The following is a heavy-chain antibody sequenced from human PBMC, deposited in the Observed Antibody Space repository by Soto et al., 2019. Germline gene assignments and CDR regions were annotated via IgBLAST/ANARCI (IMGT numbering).Heavy chain of an antibody. D-gene: IGHD6-13*01. CDR2: IYHSGST. V-gene: IGHV4-38-2*02. Sequence: TLSLTCAVSGYSISSGYYWGWIRQPPGKGLEWIGSIYHSGSTYYNPSLKSRVTISVDTSKNQFSLKLSSVTAADTAVYYCAREIAAAGVISFDYWGQGTLVTVSS. CDR3: AREIAAAGVISFDY. CDR1: GYSISSGYY. J-gene: IGHJ4*02.